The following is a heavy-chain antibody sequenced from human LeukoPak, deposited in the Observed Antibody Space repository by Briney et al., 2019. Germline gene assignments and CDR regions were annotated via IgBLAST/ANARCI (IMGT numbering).Heavy chain of an antibody. Sequence: GGSLRLSCTFSGLTFRCYWRNWVRQAPGKGLEWVANINPGGNEIRSVDSVKGRSIISRDNAKNSLDLQMSSLRVEDTAVYYCMCWGTDNHWGQGILVTVSS. V-gene: IGHV3-7*01. J-gene: IGHJ4*02. CDR3: MCWGTDNH. CDR2: INPGGNEI. D-gene: IGHD7-27*01. CDR1: GLTFRCYW.